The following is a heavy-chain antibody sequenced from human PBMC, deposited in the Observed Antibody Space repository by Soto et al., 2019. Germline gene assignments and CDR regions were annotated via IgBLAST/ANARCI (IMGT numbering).Heavy chain of an antibody. J-gene: IGHJ4*02. Sequence: PGGSLRLSGAASGFTFSSYSMNWVRQAPGKGLEWISYITNGGTTIYYADSVKGRFTISRDNAKNSLYLHMNSLRDDDTAVYYCATPVVRFFEWTTDCCGKGTLVTVCS. CDR3: ATPVVRFFEWTTDC. V-gene: IGHV3-48*02. CDR1: GFTFSSYS. D-gene: IGHD3-3*01. CDR2: ITNGGTTI.